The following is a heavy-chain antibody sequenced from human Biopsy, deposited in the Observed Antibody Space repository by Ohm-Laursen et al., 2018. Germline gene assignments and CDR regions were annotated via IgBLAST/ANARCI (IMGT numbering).Heavy chain of an antibody. CDR2: ISGSSNNI. Sequence: SLRLSCTASGFIFSDYGMHWVRQAPGKGLEWVSGISGSSNNIIYADSVRGRFTISRDNAKSSLYLEMNSLRSEDTAFYYCTKRRTAARPFNSRGQGTLVTVSS. D-gene: IGHD6-25*01. CDR3: TKRRTAARPFNS. J-gene: IGHJ4*02. V-gene: IGHV3-9*01. CDR1: GFIFSDYG.